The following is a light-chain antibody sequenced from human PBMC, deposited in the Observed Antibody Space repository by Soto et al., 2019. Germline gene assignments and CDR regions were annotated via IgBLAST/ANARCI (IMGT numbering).Light chain of an antibody. J-gene: IGKJ4*01. V-gene: IGKV1-5*03. CDR2: QAS. CDR1: QKINSW. Sequence: DIQMTQSPSTLSASIGDRVTITCRASQKINSWLSWYQQKPGKAPNLLIYQASILESGVPSRFSGSGSGTEFSLTISSLQPDDFATFYCQQYNLKSLSVGGGTKVDIK. CDR3: QQYNLKSLS.